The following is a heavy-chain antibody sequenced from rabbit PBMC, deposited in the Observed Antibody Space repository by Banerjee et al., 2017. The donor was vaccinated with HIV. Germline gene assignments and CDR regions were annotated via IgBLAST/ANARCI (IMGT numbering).Heavy chain of an antibody. D-gene: IGHD2-1*01. Sequence: QSLEESGGDLVKPGASLTLTCTASGFSFSSAADMCWVRQAPGKGLEWIACIYTGRSGNIYYSSWAKGRFTISKTASTVDLRMTSLTAADTATYFCARAGGYRDFGLWGPGTLVTVS. CDR2: IYTGRSGNI. V-gene: IGHV1S40*01. CDR1: GFSFSSAAD. J-gene: IGHJ4*01. CDR3: ARAGGYRDFGL.